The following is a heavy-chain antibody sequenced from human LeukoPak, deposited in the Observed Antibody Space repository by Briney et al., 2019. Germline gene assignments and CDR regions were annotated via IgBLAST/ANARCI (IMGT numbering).Heavy chain of an antibody. D-gene: IGHD3-10*01. CDR3: ARDHGGILWFGEFNNWFDP. J-gene: IGHJ5*02. Sequence: GGSLRLSCAASGFTFSDYYMSWIRQAPGKGLEWVSYISSSGSTIYYADSVKGRFTISRDNAKNSLYLQMNSLRAEDTAVYYCARDHGGILWFGEFNNWFDPWGQGTLVTVSS. CDR2: ISSSGSTI. V-gene: IGHV3-11*01. CDR1: GFTFSDYY.